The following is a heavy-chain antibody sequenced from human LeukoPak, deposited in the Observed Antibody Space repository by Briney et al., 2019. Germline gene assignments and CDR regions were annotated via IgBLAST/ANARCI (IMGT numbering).Heavy chain of an antibody. J-gene: IGHJ4*02. CDR2: ISGSGGST. V-gene: IGHV3-23*01. CDR3: ARRAGDGDYFDY. D-gene: IGHD3-10*01. CDR1: AFTFSSYE. Sequence: PGGSLRLSCAASAFTFSSYEMNCVRQAPGKGLEWVSAISGSGGSTYYADSVKGRFTISRDNSKNTTYLQMNSLRTEDTAVYYCARRAGDGDYFDYWGQGTLVTVSS.